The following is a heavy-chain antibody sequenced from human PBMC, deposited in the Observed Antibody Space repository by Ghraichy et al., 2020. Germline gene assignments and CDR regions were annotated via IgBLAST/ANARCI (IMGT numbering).Heavy chain of an antibody. Sequence: ASVKVSCQAFGYSFTDFDVNWLRQAPGQGLEWLGRVNPKNENRAYAQKFQGRVTMTAVTSINTAYMEMTSLTSEDTAVYFCARGVGAVGDYWGQGSLVTVSS. D-gene: IGHD1-26*01. CDR1: GYSFTDFD. J-gene: IGHJ4*02. V-gene: IGHV1-8*01. CDR2: VNPKNENR. CDR3: ARGVGAVGDY.